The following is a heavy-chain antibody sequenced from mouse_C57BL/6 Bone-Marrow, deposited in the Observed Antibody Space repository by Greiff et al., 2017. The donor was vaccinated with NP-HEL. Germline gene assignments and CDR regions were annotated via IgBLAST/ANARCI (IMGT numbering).Heavy chain of an antibody. CDR3: ARRRGYGSSYDWYFDV. V-gene: IGHV1-64*01. J-gene: IGHJ1*03. Sequence: VQLQQSGAELVKPGASVKLSCKASGYTFTSYWMHWVKQRPGQGLEWIGMIHPNSGSTNYNEKFKSKATLTVDKSSSTAYMQLSSLTSEDSAVYYCARRRGYGSSYDWYFDVWGTGTTVTVSS. CDR1: GYTFTSYW. D-gene: IGHD1-1*01. CDR2: IHPNSGST.